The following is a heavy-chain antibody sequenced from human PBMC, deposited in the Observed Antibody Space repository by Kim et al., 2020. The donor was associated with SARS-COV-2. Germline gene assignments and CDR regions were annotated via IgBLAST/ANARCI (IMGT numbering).Heavy chain of an antibody. CDR2: IREDGGDI. CDR1: GFFFSTYW. V-gene: IGHV3-74*01. CDR3: VRDYGSGRSGFY. J-gene: IGHJ4*01. D-gene: IGHD6-19*01. Sequence: GGSLRLSCVASGFFFSTYWMHWVRQAPGKGLVWVARIREDGGDITYADSVKGRFTISRDNGKNALSLQMNSLMSEDTAVYYCVRDYGSGRSGFYW.